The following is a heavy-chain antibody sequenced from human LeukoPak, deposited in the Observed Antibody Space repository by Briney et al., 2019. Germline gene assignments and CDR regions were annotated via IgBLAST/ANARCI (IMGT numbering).Heavy chain of an antibody. CDR3: AREDGDPYSPFDY. Sequence: PGGSLRLSCAVSGFTVSSNYMTWVRQAPGKGLEWVSVIYSGGTTYYTDFVKGRFTISRDNSRNTVYLQMNSLRAEDTAVYYCAREDGDPYSPFDYWGQGTLVTVSS. V-gene: IGHV3-53*01. J-gene: IGHJ4*02. D-gene: IGHD7-27*01. CDR2: IYSGGTT. CDR1: GFTVSSNY.